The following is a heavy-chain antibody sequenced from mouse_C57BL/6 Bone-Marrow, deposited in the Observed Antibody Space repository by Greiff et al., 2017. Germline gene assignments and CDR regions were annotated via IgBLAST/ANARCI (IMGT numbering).Heavy chain of an antibody. CDR2: ISDGGSYT. V-gene: IGHV5-4*03. Sequence: EVKLVESGGGLVKPGGSLKLSCAASGFTFSSYAMSWVRQTPEKRLEWVATISDGGSYTDYPDNVKGRFTISRDNAKNTLYLQMSHLKSEDTAMYYCARNWAAWFAYWGQGTLVTVSA. CDR1: GFTFSSYA. J-gene: IGHJ3*01. CDR3: ARNWAAWFAY. D-gene: IGHD4-1*01.